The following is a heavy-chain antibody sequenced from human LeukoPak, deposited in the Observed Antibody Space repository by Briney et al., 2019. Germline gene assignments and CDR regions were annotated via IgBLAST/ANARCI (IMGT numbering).Heavy chain of an antibody. CDR1: GFTFSNYA. CDR2: ISSNGGGT. J-gene: IGHJ4*02. D-gene: IGHD2-2*01. Sequence: PGGSLRLSCAASGFTFSNYAMHWVRQAPGKGLEYVSAISSNGGGTYYANPVKGRFTISRDNSKNTLYLQMGSLRTEDMAVYYCARWGSTSCYDYWGQGTLVTVSS. CDR3: ARWGSTSCYDY. V-gene: IGHV3-64*01.